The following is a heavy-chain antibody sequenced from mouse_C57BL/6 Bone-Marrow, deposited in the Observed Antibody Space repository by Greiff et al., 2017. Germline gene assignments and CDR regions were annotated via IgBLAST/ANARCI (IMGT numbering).Heavy chain of an antibody. Sequence: QVQLQQSGAELARPGASVTLSCKASGYTFPSYGISWVKQRTGPGLEWIGEIYPRSGNTYYNEKFKGKATLTADKSYSTAYMELRSLTSEDSAVYFCAEFISGYFDYWGQGTTLTVSS. CDR2: IYPRSGNT. J-gene: IGHJ2*01. CDR3: AEFISGYFDY. CDR1: GYTFPSYG. V-gene: IGHV1-81*01. D-gene: IGHD1-1*01.